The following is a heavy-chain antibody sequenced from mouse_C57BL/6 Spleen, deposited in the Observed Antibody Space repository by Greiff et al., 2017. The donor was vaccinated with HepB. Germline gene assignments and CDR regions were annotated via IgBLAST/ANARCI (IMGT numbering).Heavy chain of an antibody. CDR1: GYTFTDYY. V-gene: IGHV1-26*01. CDR2: INPNNGGT. CDR3: ASLSLRHISYYAMDY. D-gene: IGHD2-12*01. J-gene: IGHJ4*01. Sequence: EVQLQQSGPELVKPGASVKISCKASGYTFTDYYMNWVKQSHGKSLEWIGDINPNNGGTSYNQKFKGKATLTVDKSSSTAYMELRSLTSEDSAVYYCASLSLRHISYYAMDYWGQGTSVTVSS.